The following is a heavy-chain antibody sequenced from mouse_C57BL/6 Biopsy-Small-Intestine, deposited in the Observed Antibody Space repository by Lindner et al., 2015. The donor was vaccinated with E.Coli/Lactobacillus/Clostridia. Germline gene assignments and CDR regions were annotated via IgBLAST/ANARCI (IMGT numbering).Heavy chain of an antibody. CDR2: IYPNSGST. Sequence: VQLQESGAELVKPGTSVKMSCKASGYTFTSYWITWVKQRPGQGLEWIGDIYPNSGSTNYNEKFKSKATLTVDTSSSTTYMQLSSLTSEDSAVYYCARLYYDYGGGSYWGQGTLVTVSA. CDR3: ARLYYDYGGGSY. J-gene: IGHJ3*01. D-gene: IGHD2-4*01. CDR1: GYTFTSYW. V-gene: IGHV1-55*01.